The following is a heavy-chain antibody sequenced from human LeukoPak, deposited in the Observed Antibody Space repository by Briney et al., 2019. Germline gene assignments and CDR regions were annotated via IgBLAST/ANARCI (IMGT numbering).Heavy chain of an antibody. CDR1: GFTFSSYA. Sequence: GGSLRLSCAASGFTFSSYAMLWVRRAPGGGLEWVAVISYDGSNKYYADSVKGRFPISRDNSKNTLYLQMKSLRAEDTAVYYCVPGGYSYGPNWFDPWGQGTLVTVSS. D-gene: IGHD5-18*01. V-gene: IGHV3-30*04. CDR2: ISYDGSNK. CDR3: VPGGYSYGPNWFDP. J-gene: IGHJ5*02.